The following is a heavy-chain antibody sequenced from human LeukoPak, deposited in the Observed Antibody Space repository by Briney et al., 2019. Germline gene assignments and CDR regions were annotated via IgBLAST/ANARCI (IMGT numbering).Heavy chain of an antibody. V-gene: IGHV3-30*18. Sequence: GRSLRLSCAASGSTFSSYGMHWVRQAPGKGLEWVAVISYDGSNKYYADSVKGRFTISRDNSKNTLYLQMNSLRAEDTAVYYCAKVLRFLEWSLPLYGMDVWGQGTTVTVSS. D-gene: IGHD3-3*01. CDR3: AKVLRFLEWSLPLYGMDV. CDR2: ISYDGSNK. CDR1: GSTFSSYG. J-gene: IGHJ6*02.